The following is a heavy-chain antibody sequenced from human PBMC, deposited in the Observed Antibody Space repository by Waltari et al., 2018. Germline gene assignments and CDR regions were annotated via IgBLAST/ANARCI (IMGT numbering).Heavy chain of an antibody. D-gene: IGHD4-17*01. Sequence: EVQLVESGGGLVKPGGSLRLSCAASGFTIRGFGMGGVRQAPGKGLECVSTTTNSNTSIYYADSVKGRFTVSIDNAKNSLYLQMNSLRADDTAVYFCARALTTPNDYWGQGTLVTVSS. J-gene: IGHJ4*02. V-gene: IGHV3-21*03. CDR3: ARALTTPNDY. CDR2: TTNSNTSI. CDR1: GFTIRGFG.